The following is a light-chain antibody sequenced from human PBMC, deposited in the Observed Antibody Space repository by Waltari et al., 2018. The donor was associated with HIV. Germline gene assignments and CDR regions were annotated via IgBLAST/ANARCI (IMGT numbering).Light chain of an antibody. CDR3: QAWDSSAGV. CDR1: KLGDKY. CDR2: QDT. J-gene: IGLJ2*01. Sequence: SYELTQPPSVSVSPGQTASITCFGDKLGDKYASWYQQKPGQSPLLVIFQDTKRPSGIPERFSGSNSGNTATLIISGTQALDEADYYCQAWDSSAGVFGGGTRLTVL. V-gene: IGLV3-1*01.